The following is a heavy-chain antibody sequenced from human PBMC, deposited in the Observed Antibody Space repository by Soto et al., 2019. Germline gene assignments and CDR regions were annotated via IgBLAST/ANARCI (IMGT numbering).Heavy chain of an antibody. CDR2: INAGNGNT. CDR1: GYTFTSYA. Sequence: ASVKVSCKASGYTFTSYAMHWVRQAPGQRLEWMGWINAGNGNTKYSQKFQGRVTITRDTSASTAYMELSSLRSEDTAVYYCARDHGVTMVRRVTYYFDYWGQGTLVTVSS. V-gene: IGHV1-3*01. CDR3: ARDHGVTMVRRVTYYFDY. J-gene: IGHJ4*02. D-gene: IGHD3-10*01.